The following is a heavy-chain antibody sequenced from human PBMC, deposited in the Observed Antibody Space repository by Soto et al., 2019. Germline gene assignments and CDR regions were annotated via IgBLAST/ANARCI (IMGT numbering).Heavy chain of an antibody. CDR3: ARGEIRDGYNSDAFDI. J-gene: IGHJ3*02. D-gene: IGHD5-12*01. V-gene: IGHV4-4*02. Sequence: XTLSLPCAVSGGSLSSSKWGSWVRQPPGKGLEWIGEIYHSGSTNYNPSLKSRVTISVDKSKNKFSLKLSSVNAADPAVYYCARGEIRDGYNSDAFDIWGQGTMVTVSS. CDR2: IYHSGST. CDR1: GGSLSSSKW.